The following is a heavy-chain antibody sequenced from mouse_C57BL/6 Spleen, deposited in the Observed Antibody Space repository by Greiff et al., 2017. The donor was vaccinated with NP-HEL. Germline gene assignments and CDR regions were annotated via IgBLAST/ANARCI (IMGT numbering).Heavy chain of an antibody. CDR1: GYTFTDYE. V-gene: IGHV1-15*01. D-gene: IGHD2-1*01. J-gene: IGHJ3*01. Sequence: QVQLQQSGAELVRPGASVTLSCKASGYTFTDYEMHWVKQTPVHGLEWIGAIDPETGGPAYNQKFKGKAILTADKSSSTAYMELRSLTSEDSAVYYCTVYYGNPAWFAYWGQGTLVTVSA. CDR2: IDPETGGP. CDR3: TVYYGNPAWFAY.